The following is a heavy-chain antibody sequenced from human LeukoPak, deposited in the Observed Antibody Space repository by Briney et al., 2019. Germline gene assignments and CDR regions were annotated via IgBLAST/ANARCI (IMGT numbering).Heavy chain of an antibody. CDR1: GFTFSSYS. CDR3: ARDLHNVLRYFDWLYYGMDV. CDR2: ISSGSSTI. J-gene: IGHJ6*02. Sequence: PGGSLRLSCAASGFTFSSYSMNWVRQAPGKGLEWVSYISSGSSTIYYADSVKGRFTISRDNAKNSLYLQMSSLRDEDTAVYYCARDLHNVLRYFDWLYYGMDVWGQGTTVTVSS. D-gene: IGHD3-9*01. V-gene: IGHV3-48*02.